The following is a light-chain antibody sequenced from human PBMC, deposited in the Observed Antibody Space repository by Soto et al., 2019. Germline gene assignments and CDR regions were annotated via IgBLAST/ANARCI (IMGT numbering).Light chain of an antibody. V-gene: IGKV3-15*01. Sequence: EIVMTQSPATLSVSPGARAPLSCRASQSVSSNLAWYQQKPGQAPRLLMFRTSSRATGIPARFSGSGSGTDFSLTISRLEPEDFAVYFCQRYGSSVTFGGGTKVDIK. CDR1: QSVSSN. J-gene: IGKJ4*01. CDR2: RTS. CDR3: QRYGSSVT.